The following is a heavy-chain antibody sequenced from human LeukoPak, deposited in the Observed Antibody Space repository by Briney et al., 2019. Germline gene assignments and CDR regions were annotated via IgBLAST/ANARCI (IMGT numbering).Heavy chain of an antibody. CDR3: VSRKVWSFDY. CDR1: GFTFSSYS. CDR2: ISSSSSYI. V-gene: IGHV3-21*01. D-gene: IGHD3-3*01. Sequence: PGGSLRLSCAASGFTFSSYSMNWVRQAPGKWLEWVSSISSSSSYIYYADSVKGRFTISRDNAKNSLYLQMNSLRAEDTAVYYCVSRKVWSFDYWGQGTLVTVSS. J-gene: IGHJ4*02.